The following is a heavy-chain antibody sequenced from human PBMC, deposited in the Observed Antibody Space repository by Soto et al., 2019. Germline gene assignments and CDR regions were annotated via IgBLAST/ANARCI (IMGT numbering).Heavy chain of an antibody. D-gene: IGHD3-22*01. J-gene: IGHJ4*02. V-gene: IGHV1-69*13. CDR1: GVTFSSYA. CDR2: IIPIFGTA. CDR3: ASDYYDTRGYYYNY. Sequence: SVKVSCKTSGVTFSSYAISWVRQAPGQGLEWMGGIIPIFGTANYAQKFQGRVTLTADESTSTAYMELSSLRSEDTAVYYCASDYYDTRGYYYNYWGQGTLVTVSS.